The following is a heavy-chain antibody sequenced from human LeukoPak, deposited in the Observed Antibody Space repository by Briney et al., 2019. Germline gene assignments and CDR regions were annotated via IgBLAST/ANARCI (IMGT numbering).Heavy chain of an antibody. CDR2: ISSNGGST. V-gene: IGHV3-64*01. Sequence: PGGSLRLSCAASGFTFSSYAMHWVRQAPGKGLEYVSAISSNGGSTYYANSVKGRFTISRDNSKNTLYLQMGSLRAEDMAVYYCARVGYTSYHYYGMDVWGQGTTVTVSS. CDR1: GFTFSSYA. D-gene: IGHD6-13*01. CDR3: ARVGYTSYHYYGMDV. J-gene: IGHJ6*02.